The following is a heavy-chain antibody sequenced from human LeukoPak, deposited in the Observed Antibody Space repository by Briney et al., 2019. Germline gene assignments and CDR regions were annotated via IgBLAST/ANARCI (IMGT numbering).Heavy chain of an antibody. D-gene: IGHD2-2*01. V-gene: IGHV6-1*01. CDR2: TYYRSKWSN. CDR1: GDSVSSNSAA. Sequence: SQTLSLTCAISGDSVSSNSAAWNWIRQSPLRGLEWLGRTYYRSKWSNNYAVSVKSRITINSDTSKNQFSLQLNSVTPEDTAVYYCARRLTQYDCFDPWGQGILVTVSS. J-gene: IGHJ5*02. CDR3: ARRLTQYDCFDP.